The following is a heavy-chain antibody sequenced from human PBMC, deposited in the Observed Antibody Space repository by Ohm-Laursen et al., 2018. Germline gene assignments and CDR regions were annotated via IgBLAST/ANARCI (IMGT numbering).Heavy chain of an antibody. V-gene: IGHV1-8*01. J-gene: IGHJ6*02. D-gene: IGHD1-1*01. CDR3: ARARGNWKRDYYYAMDV. CDR1: GYTFTSYD. CDR2: MNPNSGNT. Sequence: SVKVSCKASGYTFTSYDINWVRQATGQGLQWMGWMNPNSGNTGYVQKFQGRVTMTRNTSISTAYMELSSLRSEDTAVYYCARARGNWKRDYYYAMDVWGQGTTVTVSS.